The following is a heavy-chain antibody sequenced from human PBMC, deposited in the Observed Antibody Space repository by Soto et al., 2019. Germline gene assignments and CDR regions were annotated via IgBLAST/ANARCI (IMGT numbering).Heavy chain of an antibody. CDR1: GGPISTGGHF. D-gene: IGHD1-26*01. CDR3: ARVVSGSYFDC. Sequence: QVQLEESGPGLVKASQTLSLTCTVSGGPISTGGHFWSWIRQHPKKGLEWIGYIYYSGTTHYNASLKSRATVSVDTSKNQFSLKLTSVTAADTAVYYCARVVSGSYFDCWGQETLVTVSS. V-gene: IGHV4-31*03. J-gene: IGHJ4*02. CDR2: IYYSGTT.